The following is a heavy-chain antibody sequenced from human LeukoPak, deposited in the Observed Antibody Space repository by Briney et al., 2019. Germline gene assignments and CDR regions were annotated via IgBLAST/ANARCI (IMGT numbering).Heavy chain of an antibody. V-gene: IGHV1-46*01. CDR1: GNTFTREY. J-gene: IGHJ5*02. D-gene: IGHD3-22*01. Sequence: ASVKVSCKASGNTFTREYWHCSREAPGQGLEWMGMINPSGGTSDGTRYAQRFQGRLTVTSDTSTSTVYMELSSLRSEDTAVYYCARSPMMFCPRTRCVGSWFEPWAQGTLVTVS. CDR2: INPSGGTSDGT. CDR3: ARSPMMFCPRTRCVGSWFEP.